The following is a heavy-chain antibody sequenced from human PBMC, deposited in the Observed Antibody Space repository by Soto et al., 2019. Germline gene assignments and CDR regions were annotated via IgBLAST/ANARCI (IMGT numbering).Heavy chain of an antibody. J-gene: IGHJ4*02. CDR2: ISWNSGSI. CDR3: AKGGGRWLQLVPFDY. CDR1: GFTFDDYA. V-gene: IGHV3-9*01. Sequence: GGSLRLSCAASGFTFDDYAMHWVRQAPGKGLEWVSGISWNSGSIGYADSVKGRFTISRDNAKNSLHLQMNSLRAEDTALYYCAKGGGRWLQLVPFDYWGQGTLVTVS. D-gene: IGHD5-12*01.